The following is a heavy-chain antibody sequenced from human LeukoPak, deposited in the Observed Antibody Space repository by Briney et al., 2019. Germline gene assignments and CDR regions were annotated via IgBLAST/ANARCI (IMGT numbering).Heavy chain of an antibody. J-gene: IGHJ6*02. D-gene: IGHD5-12*01. Sequence: GGSLRLSCAASGFTFSDYYMSWIRQAPGKGLEWVSYISSGGSTIYYADSVKGRFTISRDNAKNSLYLQMNSLRAEDTAVYYCASSGYDSHYYYGMDVWGQGTTVTVSS. CDR1: GFTFSDYY. CDR3: ASSGYDSHYYYGMDV. CDR2: ISSGGSTI. V-gene: IGHV3-11*01.